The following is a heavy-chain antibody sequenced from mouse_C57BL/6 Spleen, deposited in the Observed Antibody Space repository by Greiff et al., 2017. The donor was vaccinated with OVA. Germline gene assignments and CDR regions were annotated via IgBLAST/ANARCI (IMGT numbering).Heavy chain of an antibody. CDR1: GYAFSSSW. CDR2: IYPGDGDT. J-gene: IGHJ4*01. Sequence: QVQLQQSGPELVKPGASVKISCKASGYAFSSSWMNWVKQRPGKGLEWIGRIYPGDGDTNYNGKFKGKATLTADKSSSTAYMQLSSLTSEDSAVYFCARWYYGSSYDYAMDYWGQGTSVTVSS. CDR3: ARWYYGSSYDYAMDY. D-gene: IGHD1-1*01. V-gene: IGHV1-82*01.